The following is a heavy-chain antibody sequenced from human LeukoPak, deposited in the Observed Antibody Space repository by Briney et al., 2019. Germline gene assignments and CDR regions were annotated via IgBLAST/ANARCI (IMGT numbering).Heavy chain of an antibody. D-gene: IGHD1-26*01. CDR3: ARYNQWELPYYGDY. V-gene: IGHV4-59*11. CDR1: GGSISSHY. Sequence: TSETLSLTCTVSGGSISSHYWSWIRQPPGEGLEWIGYIYYGGSTNYEPLLKSRVTISVDTSKNQFSLKLSSVTAADTAVYYCARYNQWELPYYGDYWGQGTLVTVSS. CDR2: IYYGGST. J-gene: IGHJ4*02.